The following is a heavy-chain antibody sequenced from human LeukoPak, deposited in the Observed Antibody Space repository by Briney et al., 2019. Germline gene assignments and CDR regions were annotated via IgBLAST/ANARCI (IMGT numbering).Heavy chain of an antibody. CDR2: INPSGGST. D-gene: IGHD5-18*01. V-gene: IGHV1-46*01. Sequence: ASVKVSCKASGYTFTSYYMHWVRQAPGPGLEWMGIINPSGGSTTYAQKFQGRVSMTRDTSTSTVYMELSSLRSDDSAVYYCARDQGGFSHYWGQGTLVTVSS. CDR1: GYTFTSYY. CDR3: ARDQGGFSHY. J-gene: IGHJ4*02.